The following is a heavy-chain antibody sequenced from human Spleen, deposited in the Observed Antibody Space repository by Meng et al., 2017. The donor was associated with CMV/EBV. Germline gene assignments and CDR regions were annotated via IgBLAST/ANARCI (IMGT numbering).Heavy chain of an antibody. CDR2: IHHSGSA. V-gene: IGHV4-30-4*01. CDR1: GGSMSSGNYY. D-gene: IGHD2-21*01. Sequence: QAQLQWPAPGLVEPSQPLSLTCTVSGGSMSSGNYYWSWIRQPPGKGLEWIGYIHHSGSAYYNPSLKSRVSISVDTSKNQFSLNLNSMTAADTAVYYCASFDHIPRRNYFDYWGQGTLVTVSS. CDR3: ASFDHIPRRNYFDY. J-gene: IGHJ4*02.